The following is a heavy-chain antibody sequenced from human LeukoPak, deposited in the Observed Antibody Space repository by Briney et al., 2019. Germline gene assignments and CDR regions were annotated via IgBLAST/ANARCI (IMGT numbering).Heavy chain of an antibody. Sequence: SETLSLTCAVYGGSFSGYYWSWIRQPPGKGLEWIGEINHSGSTNYNPSLKSRVTISVDTSKNQFSLKLSSVTAADTAVYYCARGVPPGYYYMDVWGKGTTVTVSS. J-gene: IGHJ6*03. V-gene: IGHV4-34*01. CDR2: INHSGST. CDR3: ARGVPPGYYYMDV. CDR1: GGSFSGYY.